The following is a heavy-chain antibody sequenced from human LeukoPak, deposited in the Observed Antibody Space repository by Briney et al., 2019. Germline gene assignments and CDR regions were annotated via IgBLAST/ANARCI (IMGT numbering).Heavy chain of an antibody. V-gene: IGHV3-74*01. CDR2: INDDGSDT. CDR1: GFTFISYW. CDR3: VRGGPSTWS. D-gene: IGHD2-15*01. J-gene: IGHJ5*02. Sequence: GGSLRLSCAASGFTFISYWMHWVRQAPGKGLVWVSRINDDGSDTIYADSVRGRFTISRDDAKNTVYLQMNNLRAEDTAVYYCVRGGPSTWSWGQGTLVTVSS.